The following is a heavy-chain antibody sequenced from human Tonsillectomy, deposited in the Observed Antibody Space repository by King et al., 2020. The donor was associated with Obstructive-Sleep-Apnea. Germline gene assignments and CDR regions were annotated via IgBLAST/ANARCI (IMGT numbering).Heavy chain of an antibody. J-gene: IGHJ6*02. CDR3: ARDMPRDYYDSSGYSLHYYYYYGMDV. V-gene: IGHV3-30*04. Sequence: VQLVESGGGVVQPGRSLRLSCAASGFTFSNYAIHWVRQAPGKGLGWMAVISDDGTIKYYADSVKGRFTISRDNSKNTLYLQMNSLRAEDTAVYYCARDMPRDYYDSSGYSLHYYYYYGMDVWGQGTTVTVSS. D-gene: IGHD3-22*01. CDR2: ISDDGTIK. CDR1: GFTFSNYA.